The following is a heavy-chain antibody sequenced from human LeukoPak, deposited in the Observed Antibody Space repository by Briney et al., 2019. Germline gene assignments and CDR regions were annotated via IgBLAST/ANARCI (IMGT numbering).Heavy chain of an antibody. D-gene: IGHD3-10*01. CDR2: ISAYNGNT. J-gene: IGHJ4*02. CDR1: VYTFTSYG. CDR3: ARDLGYYGSGSYYLDY. Sequence: EASVNVSCKSSVYTFTSYGIRWVRQAPGQGLAWMGWISAYNGNTNYSQKLQGRVTMTTDTSTSTAYMELRSLRSDDAAVYYCARDLGYYGSGSYYLDYWGQGTLVTVSS. V-gene: IGHV1-18*01.